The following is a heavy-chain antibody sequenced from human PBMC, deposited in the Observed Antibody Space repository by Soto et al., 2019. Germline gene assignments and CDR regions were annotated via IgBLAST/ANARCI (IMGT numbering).Heavy chain of an antibody. Sequence: ASVKVSCKASGGTFSSYAISWVRQAPGQGLEWMGGIIPIFGTANYAQKFQGRVTITADESTSTAYMELSSLRSEDTAVYYCARAQVDCGGDCYSSPFDYWGQGPLVTVSS. CDR2: IIPIFGTA. CDR3: ARAQVDCGGDCYSSPFDY. V-gene: IGHV1-69*13. CDR1: GGTFSSYA. D-gene: IGHD2-21*02. J-gene: IGHJ4*02.